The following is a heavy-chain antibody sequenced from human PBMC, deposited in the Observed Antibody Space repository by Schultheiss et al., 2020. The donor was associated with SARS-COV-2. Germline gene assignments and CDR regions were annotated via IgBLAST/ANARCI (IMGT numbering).Heavy chain of an antibody. Sequence: GSLRLSCAASGFTFSSYAMSWVRQAPGKGLEWVAVISYDGSNKYYADSVKGRFTISRDNSKNTLYLQMNSLRAEDTAVYYCASGGVGRRGLYSSGWFYWGQGTLVTVSS. J-gene: IGHJ4*02. V-gene: IGHV3-30*04. D-gene: IGHD6-19*01. CDR2: ISYDGSNK. CDR3: ASGGVGRRGLYSSGWFY. CDR1: GFTFSSYA.